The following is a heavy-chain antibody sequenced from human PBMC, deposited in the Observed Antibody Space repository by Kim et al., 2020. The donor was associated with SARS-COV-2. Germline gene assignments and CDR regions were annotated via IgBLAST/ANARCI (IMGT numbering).Heavy chain of an antibody. D-gene: IGHD3-10*01. CDR2: ISSSSSYI. CDR3: ARDHSGYGSGSAPFDY. CDR1: GFTFSSYS. V-gene: IGHV3-21*01. J-gene: IGHJ4*02. Sequence: GGSLRLSCAASGFTFSSYSMNWVRQAPGKGLEWVSSISSSSSYIYYADSVKGRFTISRDNAKNSLYLQMNSLRAEDTAVYYCARDHSGYGSGSAPFDYWGQGTLVTVSS.